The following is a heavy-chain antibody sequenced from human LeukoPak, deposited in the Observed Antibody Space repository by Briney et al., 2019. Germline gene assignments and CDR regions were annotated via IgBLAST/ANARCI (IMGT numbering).Heavy chain of an antibody. V-gene: IGHV3-73*01. CDR2: IRSKTNSYAT. CDR1: GFTFSGSA. J-gene: IGHJ4*02. CDR3: TRHPST. Sequence: PGGSLRLSCAASGFTFSGSAMHWVRQASGKGLEWVGRIRSKTNSYATSYAASVKGRFALSRDDSKNTAYLQMNSLKTEDTAVYYCTRHPSTWGQGTLVTVSS.